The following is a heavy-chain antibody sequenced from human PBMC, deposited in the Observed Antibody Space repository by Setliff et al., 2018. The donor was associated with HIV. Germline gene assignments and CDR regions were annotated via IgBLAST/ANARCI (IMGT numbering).Heavy chain of an antibody. CDR3: ARSNYDSSFDY. V-gene: IGHV4-34*01. J-gene: IGHJ4*02. CDR2: INHSGST. D-gene: IGHD3-22*01. Sequence: SETLSLTCAVYGGSFSGYYWSWIRQPPEKGLEWIGEINHSGSTNYNPSLKGRVNISVDTSKNQFSLKLTSVTAADTAVYYCARSNYDSSFDYWGQGTLVTVSS. CDR1: GGSFSGYY.